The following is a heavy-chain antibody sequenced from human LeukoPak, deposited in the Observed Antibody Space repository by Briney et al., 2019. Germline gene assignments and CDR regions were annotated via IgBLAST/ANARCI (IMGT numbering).Heavy chain of an antibody. D-gene: IGHD2-21*02. V-gene: IGHV3-53*01. CDR3: VRFPRRFDCGGDCYSAFDI. Sequence: GGSLRLSCAASVFTVSSNHMSWVRQAPGKGLEWVSVIYSGGSTYNADSVRGRFTISRDNSRNTLYLQMNSLRVEDTAVYYCVRFPRRFDCGGDCYSAFDIWGQGTMVTVCS. CDR2: IYSGGST. J-gene: IGHJ3*02. CDR1: VFTVSSNH.